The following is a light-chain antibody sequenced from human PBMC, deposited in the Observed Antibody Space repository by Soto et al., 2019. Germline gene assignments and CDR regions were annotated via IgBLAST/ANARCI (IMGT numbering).Light chain of an antibody. Sequence: QSALAQPASVSGSLGQSITISCTGTSSDVGGCDFVSWYQQHPGKAPKLMIYEVNNRPSGVSNRFSASKSGNTASLTISGLQAEDEADYYCSSWTTSTTQVLGGGTQLTVL. J-gene: IGLJ3*02. CDR1: SSDVGGCDF. V-gene: IGLV2-14*01. CDR2: EVN. CDR3: SSWTTSTTQV.